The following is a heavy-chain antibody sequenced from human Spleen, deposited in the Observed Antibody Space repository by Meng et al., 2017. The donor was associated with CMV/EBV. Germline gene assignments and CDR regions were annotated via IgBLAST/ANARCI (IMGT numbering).Heavy chain of an antibody. V-gene: IGHV3-48*03. CDR1: GFTFSSYE. CDR3: ARDLPPIPMATVYFDH. J-gene: IGHJ4*02. Sequence: GESLKISCAASGFTFSSYEMNWVRQAPGKGLEWVSSISSSGGTMYYADSVKGRFIISRDNTKNSLYLQMNSLRADDTAMYFCARDLPPIPMATVYFDHWGQGTLVTVSS. CDR2: ISSSGGTM. D-gene: IGHD5-24*01.